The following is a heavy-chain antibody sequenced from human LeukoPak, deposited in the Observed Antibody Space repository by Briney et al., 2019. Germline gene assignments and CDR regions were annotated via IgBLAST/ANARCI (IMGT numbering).Heavy chain of an antibody. CDR2: ISSSGSTI. CDR1: GFTSSDYY. CDR3: ARCDSLFGVVIYYYYYYMDV. J-gene: IGHJ6*03. D-gene: IGHD3-3*01. V-gene: IGHV3-11*04. Sequence: GGSLRLSCAASGFTSSDYYMSWIRQAPGKGLEWVSYISSSGSTIYYADSVKGRFTISRDNATNSLYLQMNSLRAEDTAVYYCARCDSLFGVVIYYYYYYMDVWGKGTTVTDSS.